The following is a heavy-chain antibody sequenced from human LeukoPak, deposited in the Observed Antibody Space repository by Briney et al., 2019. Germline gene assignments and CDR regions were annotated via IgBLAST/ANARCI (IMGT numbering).Heavy chain of an antibody. CDR2: ISYDGSNK. Sequence: PGGSLRLSCAASGFTFSSYGMHWVRQAPGKGLEWVAVISYDGSNKYYADSVKGRFTISRDNSKNTLYLQMNSLRAEDTAVYYCASRGLLWFGELLLPYDYWGQGSLVGDSS. D-gene: IGHD3-10*01. J-gene: IGHJ4*02. CDR3: ASRGLLWFGELLLPYDY. V-gene: IGHV3-30*03. CDR1: GFTFSSYG.